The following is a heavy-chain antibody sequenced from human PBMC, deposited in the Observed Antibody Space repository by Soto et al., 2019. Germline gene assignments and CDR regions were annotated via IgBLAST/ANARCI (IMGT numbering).Heavy chain of an antibody. CDR1: GGSFSSGGYY. Sequence: QLQLQESGPGLVKPSQTLSLACTVSGGSFSSGGYYWSWIRQLPGKGLEWIGYMYYSGSTYYNPSLVSRFIITLDTSKNQFSLKLSSVTAADTAVYYCARATSFSGHHGYWGQGTLVTVSS. CDR2: MYYSGST. V-gene: IGHV4-31*03. D-gene: IGHD2-8*02. J-gene: IGHJ4*02. CDR3: ARATSFSGHHGY.